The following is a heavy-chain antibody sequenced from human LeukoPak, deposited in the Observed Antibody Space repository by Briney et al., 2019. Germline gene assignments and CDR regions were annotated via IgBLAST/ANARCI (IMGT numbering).Heavy chain of an antibody. CDR3: AGSKRYYDHVWGSYQYYFDS. D-gene: IGHD3-16*02. CDR1: GYTFTGYY. Sequence: ASVTVSCKASGYTFTGYYMHWVRQAPGQGLEWMGWINPNSGGTNYAQTFQGRVTMTRDTSISSAYMELSRLRFDDTAVYYCAGSKRYYDHVWGSYQYYFDSWGQGTLVTVSS. CDR2: INPNSGGT. J-gene: IGHJ4*02. V-gene: IGHV1-2*02.